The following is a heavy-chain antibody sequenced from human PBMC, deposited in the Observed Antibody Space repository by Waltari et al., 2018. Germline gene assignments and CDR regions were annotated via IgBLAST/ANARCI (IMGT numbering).Heavy chain of an antibody. CDR3: TRGRGGGGSSNNWFDP. D-gene: IGHD1-26*01. CDR1: GGPISSYY. J-gene: IGHJ5*02. CDR2: IYTSCQT. V-gene: IGHV4-4*07. Sequence: QVQLQESGPGLVKPSETLSLTCTVSGGPISSYYWSWIRQPAGKGLEWVGHIYTSCQTNYKPSLKSRVTMSVDTAQNQFSLKLNSVTAADTAIYYCTRGRGGGGSSNNWFDPWGQGTLVIVSS.